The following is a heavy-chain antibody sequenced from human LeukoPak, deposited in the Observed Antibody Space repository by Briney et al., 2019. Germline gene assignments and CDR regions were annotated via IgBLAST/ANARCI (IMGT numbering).Heavy chain of an antibody. V-gene: IGHV1-18*01. CDR3: AREGGPTGGAQDY. Sequence: ASVKVSCKASGYTFTSYAIRWVRQAPGEGLDWMGWISAYNRNTHYAQKVQDRVTMTTDTSTSTAYMELRSLRSDDTAVYYCAREGGPTGGAQDYWGQGTLVTVSS. J-gene: IGHJ4*02. D-gene: IGHD1-1*01. CDR1: GYTFTSYA. CDR2: ISAYNRNT.